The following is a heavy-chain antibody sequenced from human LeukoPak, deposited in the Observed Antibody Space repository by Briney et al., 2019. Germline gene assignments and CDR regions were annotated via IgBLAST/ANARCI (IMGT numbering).Heavy chain of an antibody. CDR3: ARGSGYFDWLSRDAFDI. D-gene: IGHD3-9*01. J-gene: IGHJ3*02. V-gene: IGHV4-59*01. CDR2: IYYSGST. CDR1: GGSISSYY. Sequence: PSETLSLTCTVSGGSISSYYWSWIRQPPGKGLEWIGYIYYSGSTNYNPSLKGRVTISVDTSKNQFSLKLSSVTAADTAVYYCARGSGYFDWLSRDAFDIWGQGTMVTVSS.